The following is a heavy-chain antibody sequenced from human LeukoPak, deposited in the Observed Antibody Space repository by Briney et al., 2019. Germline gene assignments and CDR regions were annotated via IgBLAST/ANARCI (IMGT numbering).Heavy chain of an antibody. CDR3: ARDWGVGWELYYFDY. CDR2: IKQDGSEK. D-gene: IGHD1-26*01. CDR1: GFTFSSYW. V-gene: IGHV3-7*01. Sequence: PGGSLRLSCAASGFTFSSYWMSWVRQAPGKGLEWVANIKQDGSEKYYVDSVKGRFTISRDNSKNTLYLQMNSLRAEDTAVYYCARDWGVGWELYYFDYWGQGTLVTVSS. J-gene: IGHJ4*02.